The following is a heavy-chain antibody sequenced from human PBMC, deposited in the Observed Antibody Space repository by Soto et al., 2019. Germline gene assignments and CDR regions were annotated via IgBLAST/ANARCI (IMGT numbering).Heavy chain of an antibody. V-gene: IGHV2-5*01. J-gene: IGHJ5*02. CDR2: LYWNDDK. CDR1: GFSLSTSGAG. CDR3: VSGGFRSWFDP. D-gene: IGHD3-10*01. Sequence: QITLKESGPTLVKPTQTLTLTCTFSGFSLSTSGAGVGWIRQPPGGALEWLALLYWNDDKRYSPSLKRRLPIPQDTVNRQVVLTLTAVDPVAAATYYCVSGGFRSWFDPWGQGTLVTVS.